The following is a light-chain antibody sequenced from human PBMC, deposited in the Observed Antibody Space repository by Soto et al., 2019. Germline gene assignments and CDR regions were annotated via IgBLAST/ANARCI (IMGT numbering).Light chain of an antibody. CDR1: SSDVGATDY. J-gene: IGLJ1*01. V-gene: IGLV2-8*01. CDR3: ISHAGVSNV. CDR2: EVN. Sequence: QSVLTQSPSASGSPGQSVAISCTGTSSDVGATDYVSWYQQHSGKAPKLLLYEVNKRPSGVPDRFSGSKSGNTASLTVSALQADDEADYYCISHAGVSNVLGTGTKLTVL.